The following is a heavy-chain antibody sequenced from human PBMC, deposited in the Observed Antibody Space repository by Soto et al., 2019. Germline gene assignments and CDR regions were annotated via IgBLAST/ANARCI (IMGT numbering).Heavy chain of an antibody. J-gene: IGHJ4*02. CDR1: GGSFSGYY. Sequence: QVQLQQWGAGLLKPSETLSLTCAVYGGSFSGYYWSWIRQPPGKGLEWIGEINHSGSTNYNPSLKSRVTISVDTSKNQFSLKLSSVTAADTAVYYCARGSNGLWFGDWGQGTLVTVSS. D-gene: IGHD3-10*01. V-gene: IGHV4-34*01. CDR3: ARGSNGLWFGD. CDR2: INHSGST.